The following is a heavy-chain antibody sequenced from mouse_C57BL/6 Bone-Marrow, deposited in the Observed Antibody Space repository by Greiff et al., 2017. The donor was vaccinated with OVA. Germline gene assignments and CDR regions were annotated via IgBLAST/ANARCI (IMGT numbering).Heavy chain of an antibody. Sequence: EVQRVESGGGLVKPGGSLKLSCAASGFTFSSYAMSWVRQTPEQRLEWVATISDGGSYTYYPDNVKGRFTISRDNAKNNLYLQMSHLKSEDTAMYYCARDYHYAMDYWGQGTSVTVSS. CDR1: GFTFSSYA. CDR2: ISDGGSYT. CDR3: ARDYHYAMDY. V-gene: IGHV5-4*01. J-gene: IGHJ4*01.